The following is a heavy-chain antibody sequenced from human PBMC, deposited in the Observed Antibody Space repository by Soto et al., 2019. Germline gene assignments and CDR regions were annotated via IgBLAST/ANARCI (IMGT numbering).Heavy chain of an antibody. D-gene: IGHD6-13*01. CDR2: SSFTGNT. J-gene: IGHJ4*02. Sequence: SETLSLTCTVSGDSLSRGNYYWGWVRQPPGKGLEWIGSSSFTGNTFFNPSLKSRVNIFVDTSKNQFSLKLNSVTAADTAVYYCARPDSSSWAASFDSWGKGILVT. CDR3: ARPDSSSWAASFDS. CDR1: GDSLSRGNYY. V-gene: IGHV4-39*01.